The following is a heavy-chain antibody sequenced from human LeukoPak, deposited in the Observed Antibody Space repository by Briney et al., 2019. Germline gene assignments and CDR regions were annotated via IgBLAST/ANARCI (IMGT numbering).Heavy chain of an antibody. V-gene: IGHV3-30*03. J-gene: IGHJ4*02. CDR1: GFTFSSYG. CDR2: ISYDGSNK. CDR3: AREKDTAMVFDY. D-gene: IGHD5-18*01. Sequence: PARSLRLSCVVSGFTFSSYGMHWVRQAPGKGLEWVAVISYDGSNKYYADSVKGRFTISRDNSKNTLYLQMNSLRAEDTAVYFCAREKDTAMVFDYWGQGTLVTVSS.